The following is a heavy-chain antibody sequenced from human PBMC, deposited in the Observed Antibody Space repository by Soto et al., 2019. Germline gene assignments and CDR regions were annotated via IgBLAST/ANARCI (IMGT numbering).Heavy chain of an antibody. CDR3: ARPVQSGYSLLFDD. D-gene: IGHD5-18*01. CDR1: GGTFSSYA. J-gene: IGHJ4*02. V-gene: IGHV1-69*13. Sequence: SVKVSCKASGGTFSSYAISWVRQAPGQGLEWMGGIIPIFGTANYAQKFQGRVTITADESTSTAYMELSSLRSEDTAVYYCARPVQSGYSLLFDDWGQGTLVTVSS. CDR2: IIPIFGTA.